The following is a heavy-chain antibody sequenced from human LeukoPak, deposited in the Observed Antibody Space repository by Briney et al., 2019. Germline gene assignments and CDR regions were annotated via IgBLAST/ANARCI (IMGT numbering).Heavy chain of an antibody. CDR1: GGSISSGGYY. V-gene: IGHV4-31*03. CDR2: IYYSGSP. CDR3: AGDHCSGGSCYPYYFDS. J-gene: IGHJ4*02. D-gene: IGHD2-15*01. Sequence: SETLSLTCTVSGGSISSGGYYWSWIRQHPGKGLEWIGYIYYSGSPYYNPSLKSRVTISVDTSKNQFSLKLSSVTTADTAVYYCAGDHCSGGSCYPYYFDSWGQGTLVTVSS.